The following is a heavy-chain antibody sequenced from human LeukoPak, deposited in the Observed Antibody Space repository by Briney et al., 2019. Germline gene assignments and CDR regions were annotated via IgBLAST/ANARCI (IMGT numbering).Heavy chain of an antibody. CDR2: SRSKARSYST. CDR1: GFSFSDYL. Sequence: PGGSLRLSCAASGFSFSDYLMDWVRQTPGKGLEWVGRSRSKARSYSTEYAASVKGRFTISRDDSKNVLYLQMNSLKIEDAAVYCGAGAGGSGPLDYWGQGTPVTVSS. D-gene: IGHD6-19*01. CDR3: AGAGGSGPLDY. V-gene: IGHV3-72*01. J-gene: IGHJ4*02.